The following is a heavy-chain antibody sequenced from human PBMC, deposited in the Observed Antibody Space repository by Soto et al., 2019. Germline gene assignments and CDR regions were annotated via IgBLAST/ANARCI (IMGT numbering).Heavy chain of an antibody. D-gene: IGHD4-17*01. Sequence: PSETLSLTCTVSGGSISSYYWSWIRQPPGKGLEWIGYIYYSGSTNYNPSLKSRVTISVDTSKNQFSLKLSSVTAADTAVYYCARELEYGDFFDYWGQGALVTVSS. CDR3: ARELEYGDFFDY. CDR2: IYYSGST. V-gene: IGHV4-59*01. J-gene: IGHJ4*02. CDR1: GGSISSYY.